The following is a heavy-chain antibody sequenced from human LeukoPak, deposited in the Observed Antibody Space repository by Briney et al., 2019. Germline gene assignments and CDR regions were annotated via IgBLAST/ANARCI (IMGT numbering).Heavy chain of an antibody. CDR1: GYTFTSYY. J-gene: IGHJ3*02. CDR3: ARSSDYGDQNDAFDI. CDR2: INPSGGST. D-gene: IGHD4-17*01. V-gene: IGHV1-46*01. Sequence: ASVKVSCKASGYTFTSYYMHWVRQAPGQGLEWMGIINPSGGSTSYAQKFQGRVTMTRDMSISTAYMELSRLRSDDTAVYYCARSSDYGDQNDAFDIWGQGTMVTVSS.